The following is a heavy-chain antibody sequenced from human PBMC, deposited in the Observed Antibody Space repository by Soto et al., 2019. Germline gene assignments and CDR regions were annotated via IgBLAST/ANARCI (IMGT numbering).Heavy chain of an antibody. CDR3: ARLTVEDGDGYYYYGLDV. CDR1: GGSISSSSCY. J-gene: IGHJ6*02. D-gene: IGHD2-21*02. CDR2: IYYSGST. V-gene: IGHV4-39*01. Sequence: QLQLQESGPGLVKPLETLSLTCTVSGGSISSSSCYWGWIRQPPGKGLEWIGSIYYSGSTYYNPSLKSRVTISVDTSKNQFSLKLSSVTAADTAVYYCARLTVEDGDGYYYYGLDVWGQGTTVTVSS.